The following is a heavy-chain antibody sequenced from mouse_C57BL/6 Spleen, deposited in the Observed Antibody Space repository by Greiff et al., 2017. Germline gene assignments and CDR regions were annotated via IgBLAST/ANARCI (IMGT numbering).Heavy chain of an antibody. V-gene: IGHV1-55*01. Sequence: VQLQQPGAELVKPGASVTMSCKASGYTFTSYWITWVKQRPGQGLEWIGDIYPGSGSTNYNEKFKSKATLTVDTSSSTAYMQLSSLTSEDSAVYYCARGVGYDEGGAMDYWGQGTSVTVSS. CDR3: ARGVGYDEGGAMDY. CDR2: IYPGSGST. CDR1: GYTFTSYW. J-gene: IGHJ4*01. D-gene: IGHD2-2*01.